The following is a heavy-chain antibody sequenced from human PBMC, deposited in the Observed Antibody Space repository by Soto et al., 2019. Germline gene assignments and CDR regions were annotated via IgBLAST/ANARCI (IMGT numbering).Heavy chain of an antibody. CDR1: GFSLSTSGVG. CDR3: VRRHSGGYCSGGSCYSLDN. D-gene: IGHD2-15*01. CDR2: VYWDDDK. Sequence: QITLKESSPTLVKPTQTLTLTCTVSGFSLSTSGVGVGWIRQPPGKALEWLALVYWDDDKRYSPSLESRLTIPKEPSKNQVVLTLTPMDPVDTATYYCVRRHSGGYCSGGSCYSLDNWGQGTLVTVSS. V-gene: IGHV2-5*02. J-gene: IGHJ4*02.